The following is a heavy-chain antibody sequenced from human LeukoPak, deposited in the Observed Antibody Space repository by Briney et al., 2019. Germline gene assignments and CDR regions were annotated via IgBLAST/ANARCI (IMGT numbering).Heavy chain of an antibody. V-gene: IGHV3-33*01. CDR3: VSAAGAFDM. J-gene: IGHJ3*02. D-gene: IGHD6-13*01. CDR1: GFTFSSYG. Sequence: GRSLRLSCAASGFTFSSYGMHWIRQAPDKGLEWVAVIWSDGSHKYYADSMKGRFTISRDNSKNMVYLQMDSLRVEDTAVYYCVSAAGAFDMWGQGTLVTVSS. CDR2: IWSDGSHK.